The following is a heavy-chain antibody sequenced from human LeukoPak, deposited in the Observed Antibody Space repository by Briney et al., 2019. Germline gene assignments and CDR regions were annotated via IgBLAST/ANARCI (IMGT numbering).Heavy chain of an antibody. V-gene: IGHV3-23*01. J-gene: IGHJ3*02. CDR2: IRGSGDTA. D-gene: IGHD3-16*02. CDR1: GFTFSSHS. CDR3: ARVSSHDAFDI. Sequence: PGGSLRLSCAASGFTFSSHSMAWVRQAPGKGLEWVSAIRGSGDTALYADSVKGRFTISRDNFKNIVYLEMNSLRAEDTALYYCARVSSHDAFDIWGQGTMVTVSS.